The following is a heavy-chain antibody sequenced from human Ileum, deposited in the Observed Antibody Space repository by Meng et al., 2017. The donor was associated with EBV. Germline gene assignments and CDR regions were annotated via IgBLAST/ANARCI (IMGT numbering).Heavy chain of an antibody. CDR2: ISGSGRTT. CDR1: GFTFNNYA. D-gene: IGHD2-2*01. J-gene: IGHJ4*02. CDR3: ARMSSVALPAAVDF. V-gene: IGHV3-23*04. Sequence: EVELVGAGGGPVQPGGSLRLSCAAFGFTFNNYAMTWVRQAPGKGLEYVSGISGSGRTTDYADSVKGRFTMSRDNSKSTHYLQLNSLRAEDTAVYFCARMSSVALPAAVDFWGQGTLVTVSS.